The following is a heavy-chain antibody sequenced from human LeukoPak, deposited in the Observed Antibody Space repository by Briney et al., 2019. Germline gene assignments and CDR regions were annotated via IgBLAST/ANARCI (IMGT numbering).Heavy chain of an antibody. CDR1: GVSFSSYW. D-gene: IGHD5-12*01. CDR2: INSDGSST. CDR3: ARGFWSLVATFGRPFDY. Sequence: GGSLRLSCAASGVSFSSYWMHWVRQAPGKGLVWVSRINSDGSSTSYADSVKGRFTISRDNAKNTLYLQMNSLRAEDTAVYYCARGFWSLVATFGRPFDYWGQGTLVTVSS. V-gene: IGHV3-74*01. J-gene: IGHJ4*02.